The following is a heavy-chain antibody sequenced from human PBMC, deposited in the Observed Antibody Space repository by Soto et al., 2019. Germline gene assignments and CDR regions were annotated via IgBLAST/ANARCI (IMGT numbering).Heavy chain of an antibody. CDR2: TITVFNTA. J-gene: IGHJ3*01. Sequence: QVHLEQSGAEVKKPGSSVKVSCKASGGTLSDHGVAWLRQAPGQGLEWMGGTITVFNTAKYAQKFQGRVTVTADKFTNTASTEPSSLRSDDTSFYFCARGGYGPGNYYTGQTAFDLWGQGTMVIVSS. CDR1: GGTLSDHG. D-gene: IGHD3-10*01. V-gene: IGHV1-69*06. CDR3: ARGGYGPGNYYTGQTAFDL.